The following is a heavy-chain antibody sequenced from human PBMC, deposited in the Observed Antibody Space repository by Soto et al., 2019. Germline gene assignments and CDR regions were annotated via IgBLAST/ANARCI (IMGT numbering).Heavy chain of an antibody. J-gene: IGHJ4*02. V-gene: IGHV4-59*01. CDR1: GGSFSGYY. Sequence: PSQTLSLTCAVYGGSFSGYYWTWIRQPPGKGLEWIGYISYSGSTNYNSSLKSRVTMSIDTSKNQFSLRLTSVSAADTAVYYCARDGAATGSVYLDYWGQGTLVTVSS. CDR2: ISYSGST. D-gene: IGHD6-13*01. CDR3: ARDGAATGSVYLDY.